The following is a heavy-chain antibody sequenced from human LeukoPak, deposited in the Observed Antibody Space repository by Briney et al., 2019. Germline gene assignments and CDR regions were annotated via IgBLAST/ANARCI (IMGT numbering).Heavy chain of an antibody. D-gene: IGHD3-22*01. J-gene: IGHJ5*02. Sequence: SVKVSCKASGGTFSSYAISWVRKAPGQGLEWMGGIIPIFGTANYAQKFQGRVTITADESTSTAYMELSSLRPEDTAVYYCARFRGFGSGYYYWWFDPWGQGTLVTVSS. CDR2: IIPIFGTA. CDR1: GGTFSSYA. V-gene: IGHV1-69*01. CDR3: ARFRGFGSGYYYWWFDP.